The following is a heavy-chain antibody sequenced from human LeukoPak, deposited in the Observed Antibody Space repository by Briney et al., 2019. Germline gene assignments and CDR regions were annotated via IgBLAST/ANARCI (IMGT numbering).Heavy chain of an antibody. CDR3: ARGLALGLTVTPKAFDY. D-gene: IGHD4-11*01. V-gene: IGHV3-48*01. CDR1: GFTFDSYS. J-gene: IGHJ4*01. CDR2: ISNSGSPI. Sequence: GGSLRLSCVVSGFTFDSYSMNWVRQAPGKGLEWISYISNSGSPIYYADSVKGRFTISRDKEKSSLYLQMNGLAADDTAVYYCARGLALGLTVTPKAFDYWGHGTLVTVSS.